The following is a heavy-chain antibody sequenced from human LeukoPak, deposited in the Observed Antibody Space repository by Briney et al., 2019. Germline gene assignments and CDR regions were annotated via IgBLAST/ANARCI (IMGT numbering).Heavy chain of an antibody. J-gene: IGHJ4*02. Sequence: PRGSLRLSCAASGFTFSSYAMSWVRQAPGKGLEWVSAISGSGGSTYYADSVKGRFTISRDNSKNTLYLQMNSLRAEDTAVYYCAKAGQSTVTTRVNVSPFDYWGQGTLVTVSS. CDR2: ISGSGGST. V-gene: IGHV3-23*01. D-gene: IGHD4-17*01. CDR3: AKAGQSTVTTRVNVSPFDY. CDR1: GFTFSSYA.